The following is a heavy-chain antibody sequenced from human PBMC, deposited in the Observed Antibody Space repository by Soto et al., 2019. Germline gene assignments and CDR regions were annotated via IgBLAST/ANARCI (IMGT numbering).Heavy chain of an antibody. J-gene: IGHJ6*02. V-gene: IGHV3-30*18. CDR3: AKALATGVYYYGMDV. CDR2: ISYDGSNK. Sequence: PGGSLRLSCAASGFTFSSYGMHWVRQAPGKGLEWVAVISYDGSNKYYADSVKGRFTISRDNSKNTLYLQMNSLRAEDTAVYYCAKALATGVYYYGMDVWGQGTTVTVSS. CDR1: GFTFSSYG. D-gene: IGHD6-13*01.